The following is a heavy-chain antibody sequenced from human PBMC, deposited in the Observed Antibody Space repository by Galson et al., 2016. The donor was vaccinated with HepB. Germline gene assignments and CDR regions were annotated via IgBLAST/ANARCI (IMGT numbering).Heavy chain of an antibody. J-gene: IGHJ5*02. Sequence: SVKVSCKASGYTFSSHYMHWVRQAPGQGLEWMGIIDPGRGSATYAQKFQGRVTMTSDTSTRTVYMELSSLRSEDTAVYYCARGWGGVELLNHWGQGTLVTVSS. CDR2: IDPGRGSA. V-gene: IGHV1-46*01. CDR3: ARGWGGVELLNH. CDR1: GYTFSSHY. D-gene: IGHD1-7*01.